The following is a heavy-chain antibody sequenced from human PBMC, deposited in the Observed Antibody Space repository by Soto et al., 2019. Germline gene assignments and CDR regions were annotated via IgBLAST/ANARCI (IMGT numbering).Heavy chain of an antibody. J-gene: IGHJ4*02. V-gene: IGHV1-18*01. D-gene: IGHD2-8*01. Sequence: ASVKVSCKDSGYTFTSYGISWVRQATGQGLEWMGWISTFNSHTDYAQKVQGRVAMTTDRSTGTAYMELRSLRSDDTAVYYCARGPLDYPIPDFDYWGQGTLVTVSS. CDR2: ISTFNSHT. CDR3: ARGPLDYPIPDFDY. CDR1: GYTFTSYG.